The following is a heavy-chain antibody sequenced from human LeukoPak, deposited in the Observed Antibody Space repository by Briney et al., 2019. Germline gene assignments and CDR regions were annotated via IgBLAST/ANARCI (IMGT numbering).Heavy chain of an antibody. V-gene: IGHV1-69*05. CDR2: IIPIFGTA. J-gene: IGHJ6*03. D-gene: IGHD5-24*01. CDR3: ARHEGRWLQSAGYYYMDV. CDR1: GGTFSSYA. Sequence: SVKVSCKASGGTFSSYAISWVRQAPGQGLEWMGGIIPIFGTANYAQKFQGRVTITTDESTSTAYTELSSLRSEDTAVYYCARHEGRWLQSAGYYYMDVWGKGTTVTVSS.